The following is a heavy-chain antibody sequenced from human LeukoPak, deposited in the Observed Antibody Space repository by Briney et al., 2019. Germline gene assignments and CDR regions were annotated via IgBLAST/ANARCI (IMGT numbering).Heavy chain of an antibody. Sequence: KSSQTLSLTCTVSGDSINSGPYYWSWIRQPAGKGLEWIGRIYSGGRTNYNPSLKSRVTISVDTSKNQFSLKLSSVTAADTAVYYCAREGSIYYSDSSGYLGYWGQGTLVAVSS. CDR1: GDSINSGPYY. CDR2: IYSGGRT. D-gene: IGHD3-22*01. CDR3: AREGSIYYSDSSGYLGY. V-gene: IGHV4-61*02. J-gene: IGHJ4*02.